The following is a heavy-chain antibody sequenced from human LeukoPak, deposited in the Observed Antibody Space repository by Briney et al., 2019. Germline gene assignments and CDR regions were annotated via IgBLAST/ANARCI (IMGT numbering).Heavy chain of an antibody. CDR2: INHSGST. CDR3: ARAPAVVYYYYYMDV. CDR1: GGSFSGYY. Sequence: KASETLSLTCAVYGGSFSGYYWSWIRQPPGKVLEWIGEINHSGSTNYNPSLKSRVTISVDKSKNQFSLKLSSVTAADTAVYYCARAPAVVYYYYYMDVWGKGTTVTVSS. V-gene: IGHV4-34*01. D-gene: IGHD2-2*01. J-gene: IGHJ6*03.